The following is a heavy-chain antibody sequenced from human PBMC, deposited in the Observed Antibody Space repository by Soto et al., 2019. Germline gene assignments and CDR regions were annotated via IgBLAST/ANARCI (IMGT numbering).Heavy chain of an antibody. J-gene: IGHJ4*02. D-gene: IGHD3-10*01. V-gene: IGHV3-9*01. CDR1: GFTFDDYA. Sequence: EVQLVESGGGLVQPGRSLRLSCAASGFTFDDYAMHWVRQAPGKGLEWVSGISWNSGSIGYADSVKGRFTISRDNAKNSLYLQMNSLRAEDTALYYCAKDIMVRGVGANDYWGQGTLVTVSS. CDR3: AKDIMVRGVGANDY. CDR2: ISWNSGSI.